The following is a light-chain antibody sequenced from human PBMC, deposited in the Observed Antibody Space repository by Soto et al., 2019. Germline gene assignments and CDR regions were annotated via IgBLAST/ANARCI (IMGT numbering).Light chain of an antibody. CDR1: QAIDSW. CDR2: TGS. Sequence: QAIDSWLAWYQQKPGEAPKLLIFTGSLLHSGVPPRFSGSGSGTDFTLTISSLQPEDFATYYCQQTLSFPPTFGQGTKVDIK. J-gene: IGKJ1*01. V-gene: IGKV1-12*01. CDR3: QQTLSFPPT.